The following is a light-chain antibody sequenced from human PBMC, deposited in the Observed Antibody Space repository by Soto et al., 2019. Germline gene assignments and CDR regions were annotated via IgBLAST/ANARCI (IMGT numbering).Light chain of an antibody. J-gene: IGLJ2*01. Sequence: SYELTQSVSVSVALGQTASIACGGNKIGSKNVHWYQQKPGQAPTLVIYRDTKRPSAIPERFSASNSGNTATLTITRVEAWDEADYYCHVWGSDTAVFGGGTKLAVL. CDR1: KIGSKN. V-gene: IGLV3-9*01. CDR2: RDT. CDR3: HVWGSDTAV.